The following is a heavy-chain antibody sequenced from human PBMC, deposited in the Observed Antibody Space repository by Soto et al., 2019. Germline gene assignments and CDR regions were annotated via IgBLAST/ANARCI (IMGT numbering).Heavy chain of an antibody. D-gene: IGHD3-10*01. V-gene: IGHV1-46*01. Sequence: GASVKVSCKASGYTFTSYYMHWVRQAPGQGLEWMGIINPSGGSTSYAQKFQGRVTMTRDTSTSTVYMELSSLRSEDTAVYYCARDLIPGGFGELLYYYYGMDVWGQGTTVTVSS. CDR1: GYTFTSYY. CDR3: ARDLIPGGFGELLYYYYGMDV. J-gene: IGHJ6*02. CDR2: INPSGGST.